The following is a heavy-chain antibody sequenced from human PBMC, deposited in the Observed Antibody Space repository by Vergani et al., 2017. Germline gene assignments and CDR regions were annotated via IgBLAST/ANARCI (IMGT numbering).Heavy chain of an antibody. CDR2: VLFDGSNE. CDR1: GFTFNRYG. D-gene: IGHD2-15*01. CDR3: ARDLAYCHEGSCAL. J-gene: IGHJ4*02. Sequence: QVQLVQSGGGVVQPGGSLRLSCVASGFTFNRYGMQWVRQAPGKGLEWVAYVLFDGSNEYYADSVKGRFIVSRDNSNDAVYLQMNSLRTDDTAVYYCARDLAYCHEGSCALWGQGSVVTVSS. V-gene: IGHV3-30*02.